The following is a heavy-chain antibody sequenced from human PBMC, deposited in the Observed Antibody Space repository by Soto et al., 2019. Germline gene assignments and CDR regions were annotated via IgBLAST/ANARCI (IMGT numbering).Heavy chain of an antibody. Sequence: LSLTCTVSGGSISSGGYYWSWIRQHPGKGLEWIGYIYYSGSTYYNPSLKSRVTISVDTSKNQFSLKLSSVTAADTAVYYCAREHTGYGMDVWGQGPTVPVSS. J-gene: IGHJ6*02. CDR3: AREHTGYGMDV. V-gene: IGHV4-31*03. D-gene: IGHD2-8*02. CDR1: GGSISSGGYY. CDR2: IYYSGST.